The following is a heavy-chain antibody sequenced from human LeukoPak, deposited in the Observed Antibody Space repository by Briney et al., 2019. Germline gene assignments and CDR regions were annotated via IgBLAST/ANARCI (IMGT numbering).Heavy chain of an antibody. CDR3: SRDLKAIDTATYKEY. Sequence: SVKVSCKASGGMFTSYTVNWVRQAPGQGLEWMGRIVPILGQATYAQQFQGRVTITADKSTNTAYMTLSSLRSDDTAMYYCSRDLKAIDTATYKEYWGQGTLVIVSS. CDR1: GGMFTSYT. J-gene: IGHJ4*02. CDR2: IVPILGQA. D-gene: IGHD5-18*01. V-gene: IGHV1-69*08.